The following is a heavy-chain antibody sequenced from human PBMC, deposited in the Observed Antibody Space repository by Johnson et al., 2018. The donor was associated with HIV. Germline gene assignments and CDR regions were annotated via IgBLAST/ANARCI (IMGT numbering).Heavy chain of an antibody. Sequence: QVQLVESGGGVVRPGGSLRLSCAASGFTFSSYGMHCVRQAPGKGLEWVAFIRYDGSNKYYADSVKGRFTISRDNSKNTLYLQMNSLRAEDTAVYYCARDREYGLAWGWTLDIWGQGTMVTVSS. CDR2: IRYDGSNK. CDR3: ARDREYGLAWGWTLDI. V-gene: IGHV3-30*02. J-gene: IGHJ3*02. D-gene: IGHD2/OR15-2a*01. CDR1: GFTFSSYG.